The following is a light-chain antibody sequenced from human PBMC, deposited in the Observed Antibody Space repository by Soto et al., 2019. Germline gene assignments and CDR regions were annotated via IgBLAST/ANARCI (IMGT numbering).Light chain of an antibody. CDR1: SSDVGGYNY. V-gene: IGLV2-14*01. J-gene: IGLJ1*01. Sequence: QSALTQPASASGSPGQSITICCTGTSSDVGGYNYVSWYQQHPGKAPKLMIYDVSNRPSGVSNRFSGSKSGNTASLTISGLQAEDEADYYCSSYTSSSTRVFGTGTKLTVL. CDR3: SSYTSSSTRV. CDR2: DVS.